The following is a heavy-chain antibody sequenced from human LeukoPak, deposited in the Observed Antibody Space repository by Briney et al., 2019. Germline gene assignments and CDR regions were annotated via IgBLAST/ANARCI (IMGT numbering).Heavy chain of an antibody. D-gene: IGHD6-19*01. CDR1: GFTFSSYG. CDR3: AKVFRGIAGAGHDAFDI. V-gene: IGHV3-30*02. CDR2: IRYDGSNK. J-gene: IGHJ3*02. Sequence: GGSLRLSCAASGFTFSSYGMHWVRQAPGKGLEWVAFIRYDGSNKYYADSVKGRFTISRDNSKNTLYLQMNSLRAEDTAVYYCAKVFRGIAGAGHDAFDIWGQGTMVTVSS.